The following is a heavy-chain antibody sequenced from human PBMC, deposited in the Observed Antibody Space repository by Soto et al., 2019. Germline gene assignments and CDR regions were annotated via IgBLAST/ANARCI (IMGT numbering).Heavy chain of an antibody. CDR1: GGSFSGYY. V-gene: IGHV4-34*01. Sequence: SETLSLTCAVYGGSFSGYYWTWIRQPPGKGLEWIGEINHSGSTNYNPSLKSRVTISVDTSKNQFSLKLSSVTAADTAVYYCARARTLYYDFWSGYRQSGMDVWGQGTTVTVSS. J-gene: IGHJ6*02. CDR2: INHSGST. D-gene: IGHD3-3*01. CDR3: ARARTLYYDFWSGYRQSGMDV.